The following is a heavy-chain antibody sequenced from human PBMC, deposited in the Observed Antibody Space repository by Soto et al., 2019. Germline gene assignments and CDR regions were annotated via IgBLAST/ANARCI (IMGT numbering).Heavy chain of an antibody. D-gene: IGHD3-3*01. Sequence: GGSLRLSCAASGFTFSSYAMSWVRQAPGKGLEWVSGISGSGGRTYYADSVKGRFTISRDNSKHTLYLQMNSLRAEDTAVYYCAKADDFWSGYHIYYYYGMDVWGQGTTVTVSS. CDR2: ISGSGGRT. V-gene: IGHV3-23*01. CDR3: AKADDFWSGYHIYYYYGMDV. J-gene: IGHJ6*02. CDR1: GFTFSSYA.